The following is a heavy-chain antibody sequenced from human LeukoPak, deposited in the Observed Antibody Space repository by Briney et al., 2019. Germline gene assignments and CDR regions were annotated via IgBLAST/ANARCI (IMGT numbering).Heavy chain of an antibody. CDR1: GFTFSSYS. Sequence: GGSLRLSCAASGFTFSSYSMNWVRQAPGKGLEWVSYISSSSSTIYYADSVKGRFTISRDNAKKSLYLQMNSLRAEDTAVYYCARSNYDFWSGYYTEGGYFDYWGQGTLVTVSS. CDR2: ISSSSSTI. CDR3: ARSNYDFWSGYYTEGGYFDY. V-gene: IGHV3-48*01. D-gene: IGHD3-3*01. J-gene: IGHJ4*02.